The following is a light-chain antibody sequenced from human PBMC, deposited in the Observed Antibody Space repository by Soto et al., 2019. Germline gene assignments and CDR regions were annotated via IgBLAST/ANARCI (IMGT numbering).Light chain of an antibody. CDR2: DAS. J-gene: IGKJ1*01. V-gene: IGKV3-11*01. CDR1: QSVSSY. Sequence: EIVLTQSPATLSLSPGERATLSCRASQSVSSYLAWYQQKPGQAPRLLIYDASNRATGIPARFSGSGSGTDFTLTISSLEPEDFAVYYCQQRSNWPPKATFGQGTKADIK. CDR3: QQRSNWPPKAT.